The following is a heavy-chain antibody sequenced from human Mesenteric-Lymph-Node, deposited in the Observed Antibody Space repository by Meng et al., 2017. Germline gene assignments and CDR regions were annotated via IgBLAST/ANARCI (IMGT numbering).Heavy chain of an antibody. CDR3: ARDSGLNYYYYGMDV. CDR1: GFTFSSYE. J-gene: IGHJ6*02. Sequence: GESLKISCAASGFTFSSYEMNWVRQAPGKGLEWVSYISSSGSTIYYADSVKGRFTISRDNAKNSLYLQMNSLRAEDTAVYYCARDSGLNYYYYGMDVWGQGTTVTVSS. D-gene: IGHD3-22*01. V-gene: IGHV3-48*03. CDR2: ISSSGSTI.